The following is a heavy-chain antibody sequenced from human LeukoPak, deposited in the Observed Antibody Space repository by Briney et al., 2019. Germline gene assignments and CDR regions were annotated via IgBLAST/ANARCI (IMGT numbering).Heavy chain of an antibody. D-gene: IGHD6-19*01. CDR1: GFTFSSYG. Sequence: PGGSLRLSCAASGFTFSSYGMHWVRQAPGKGLEWVAFIRYDGSNKYYADSVKGRFTISRDNSKNTLYLQMNSLRAEDTAVYYCAKFPGIAVRHAFDIWGQGTMVTVSS. J-gene: IGHJ3*02. V-gene: IGHV3-30*02. CDR3: AKFPGIAVRHAFDI. CDR2: IRYDGSNK.